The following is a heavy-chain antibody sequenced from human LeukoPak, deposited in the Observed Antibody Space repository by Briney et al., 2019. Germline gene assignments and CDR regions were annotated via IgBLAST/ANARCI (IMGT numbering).Heavy chain of an antibody. CDR1: GFTFSSYA. V-gene: IGHV3-23*01. J-gene: IGHJ4*02. D-gene: IGHD2-8*01. CDR2: ISGSGAGT. Sequence: GGSLRLSCSVSGFTFSSYAMNWGRQAPGKGLEWVSGISGSGAGTYYADSVKGRFTISRDNSKNTLYLQMNSLRAEDTAVYYCAKMVREFYTISYYFDYWGQRPLITVSS. CDR3: AKMVREFYTISYYFDY.